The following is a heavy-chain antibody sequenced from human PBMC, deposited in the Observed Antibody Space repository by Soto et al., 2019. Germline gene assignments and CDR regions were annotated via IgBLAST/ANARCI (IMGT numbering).Heavy chain of an antibody. V-gene: IGHV4-38-2*01. CDR3: VFRARWPDNDY. CDR1: GYSISSGYY. CDR2: IYHSGST. Sequence: SETLSLTCAVSGYSISSGYYWGWIRQPPGKGLEWIGSIYHSGSTYYNPSLKSRVTISVDTSKNQFSLQLSSVTAADTAVCYCVFRARWPDNDYWGQGTLVTVSS. J-gene: IGHJ4*02. D-gene: IGHD3-10*01.